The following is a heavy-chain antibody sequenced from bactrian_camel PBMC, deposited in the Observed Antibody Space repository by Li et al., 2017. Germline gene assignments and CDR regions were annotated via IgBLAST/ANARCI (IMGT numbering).Heavy chain of an antibody. CDR2: LYRDST. D-gene: IGHD1*01. CDR1: GYTVADNC. Sequence: QVQLVESGGGSVEAGGSLTLSCAASGYTVADNCWAWVRQAPGKDREGVSYLYRDSTNYDVSVSGRFTIYQDIAKNTVYLRMNSLKPDDTAMYYCAARACGGLTLFHGLYNYWGQGTQVTVS. V-gene: IGHV3S9*01. J-gene: IGHJ4*01. CDR3: AARACGGLTLFHGLYNY.